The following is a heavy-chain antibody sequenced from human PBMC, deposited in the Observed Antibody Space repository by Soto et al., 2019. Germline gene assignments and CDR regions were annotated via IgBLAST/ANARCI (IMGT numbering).Heavy chain of an antibody. Sequence: XGSLRLSCXASGFTFDDYGXXXVXXXPGKXLEWVSGINXNGGXTXDADSVKGRFTISRDNAKNSLYLQMNSLGAEDTALYHCARLRWTTVTXAGKRKRPYYYYYMDVWGKGTTVTVSS. V-gene: IGHV3-20*01. CDR2: INXNGGXT. CDR1: GFTFDDYG. CDR3: ARLRWTTVTXAGKRKRPYYYYYMDV. D-gene: IGHD4-17*01. J-gene: IGHJ6*03.